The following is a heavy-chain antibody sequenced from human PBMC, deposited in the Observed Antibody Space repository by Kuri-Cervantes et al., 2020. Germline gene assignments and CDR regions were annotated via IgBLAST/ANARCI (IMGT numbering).Heavy chain of an antibody. CDR3: ARDVLRFLEWPLYLVF. CDR1: GFTFSSYN. CDR2: ISDDGSNK. D-gene: IGHD3-3*01. Sequence: LSLTCAASGFTFSSYNVHWVRQAPGKGLEWVGVISDDGSNKYYADSVKGRFTISRDNSKNTLYLQMNSLRAEDTAVYYCARDVLRFLEWPLYLVFWGQGTLVTVSS. J-gene: IGHJ4*02. V-gene: IGHV3-30*03.